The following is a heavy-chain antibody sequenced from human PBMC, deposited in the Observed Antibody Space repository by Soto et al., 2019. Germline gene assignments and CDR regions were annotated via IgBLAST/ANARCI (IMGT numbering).Heavy chain of an antibody. CDR2: IDPSDSYT. D-gene: IGHD6-6*01. CDR3: AREGNLEYSSSSSGYYSYYYGMDV. J-gene: IGHJ6*02. Sequence: PGESLKISCKGSGYSFTSYWISWVRQMPGKGLEWMGRIDPSDSYTNYSPSFQGHVTISADKSISTAYLQWSSLKASYTAMYYCAREGNLEYSSSSSGYYSYYYGMDVWGQGTTVTVSS. V-gene: IGHV5-10-1*01. CDR1: GYSFTSYW.